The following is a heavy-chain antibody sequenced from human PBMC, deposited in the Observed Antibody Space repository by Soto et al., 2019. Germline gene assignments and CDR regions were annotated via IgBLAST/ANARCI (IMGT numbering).Heavy chain of an antibody. CDR1: GGSFSGYY. J-gene: IGHJ6*03. Sequence: SETLSLTCAVYGGSFSGYYWSWIRQPPGKGLEWIGEINHSGSTNYNPSLKSRVTISVDTSKNQFSLKLNSATAADTAVYYCARNGQPSVTKRKKYYYYYMDVWGKGTTVTVSS. CDR3: ARNGQPSVTKRKKYYYYYMDV. CDR2: INHSGST. D-gene: IGHD4-17*01. V-gene: IGHV4-34*01.